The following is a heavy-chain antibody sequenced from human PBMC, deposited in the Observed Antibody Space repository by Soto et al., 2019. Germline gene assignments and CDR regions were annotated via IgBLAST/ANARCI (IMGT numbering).Heavy chain of an antibody. D-gene: IGHD2-2*01. CDR2: ISYDGSNK. Sequence: GGSLRLSCAASGFTFSSYAMHWVRQAPGKGLEWVAVISYDGSNKYYADSLKGRFTISRDNSKNTLYLQMNSLRAEDTAVYYCARYPYDAFDIWGQGTMVTVSS. CDR1: GFTFSSYA. V-gene: IGHV3-30-3*01. J-gene: IGHJ3*02. CDR3: ARYPYDAFDI.